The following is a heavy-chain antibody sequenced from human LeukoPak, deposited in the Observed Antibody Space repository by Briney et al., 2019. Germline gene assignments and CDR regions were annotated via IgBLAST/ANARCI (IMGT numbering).Heavy chain of an antibody. CDR1: GYTLTELS. J-gene: IGHJ4*02. CDR2: FDPEVGKT. V-gene: IGHV1-24*01. Sequence: ASVKVSCKVSGYTLTELSMHWVREAPGRGLEWMGGFDPEVGKTIYAQKFQGRVTMTEDTSTDTAYMELNSLKTEDTAVYYCSRVGKFFWDFDYWGQGTLVTVSS. D-gene: IGHD3-3*01. CDR3: SRVGKFFWDFDY.